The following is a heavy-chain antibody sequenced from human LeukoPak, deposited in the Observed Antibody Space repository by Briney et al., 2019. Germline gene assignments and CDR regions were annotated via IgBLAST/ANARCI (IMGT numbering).Heavy chain of an antibody. V-gene: IGHV4-4*02. CDR1: GGSISSSNW. J-gene: IGHJ4*02. CDR2: NYHSGST. CDR3: ARLKLGDYYDSSGYYGPYYFDY. D-gene: IGHD3-22*01. Sequence: SGTLSLTCAVSGGSISSSNWWSWVRQPPGKGLEWIGENYHSGSTNYNPSLKSRVTISVDKSKNQFSLKLSSVTAADTAVYYCARLKLGDYYDSSGYYGPYYFDYWGQGTLVTVSS.